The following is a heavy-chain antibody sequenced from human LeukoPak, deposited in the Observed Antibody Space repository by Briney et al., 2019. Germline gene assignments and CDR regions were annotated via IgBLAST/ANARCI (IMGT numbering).Heavy chain of an antibody. D-gene: IGHD1-26*01. Sequence: PSETLSLTCTVSGYSISSGYYWGWTRQPPGKGLEGIGSIYHSGSTEYNPSLKSRVTISIDTSKNQFSLKLSSVTVADTAVYYCAREIVRTPWVDYWGQGTLVTVSS. CDR1: GYSISSGYY. CDR2: IYHSGST. V-gene: IGHV4-38-2*02. CDR3: AREIVRTPWVDY. J-gene: IGHJ4*02.